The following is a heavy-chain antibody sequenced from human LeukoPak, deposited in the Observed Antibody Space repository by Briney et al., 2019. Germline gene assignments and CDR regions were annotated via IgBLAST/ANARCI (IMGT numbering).Heavy chain of an antibody. CDR1: AFTFSEYS. J-gene: IGHJ4*02. D-gene: IGHD5-18*01. Sequence: PGGSLRLSCVGSAFTFSEYSMSWIRQAPGRELEWISSITESCGTEYFADSVKGRFNISSDNAKSALYLQIDSLRAEDTAVYSCASPPEGYCYGFYFGHWGPGATVIVSS. V-gene: IGHV3-11*01. CDR3: ASPPEGYCYGFYFGH. CDR2: ITESCGTE.